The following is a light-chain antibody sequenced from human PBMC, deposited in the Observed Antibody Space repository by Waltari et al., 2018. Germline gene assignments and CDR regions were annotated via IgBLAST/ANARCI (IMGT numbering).Light chain of an antibody. CDR3: SSYTSTSSRYV. Sequence: QPALTQPASVSGSPGQSITIPCTGTCRDVGTHKYVPWYQQHPCKAPKRMIYAVSKRPLGVSNLFSGSRSGNTASLTISGLQAEDEAEYYCSSYTSTSSRYVFGTGTKVSVL. CDR2: AVS. J-gene: IGLJ1*01. CDR1: CRDVGTHKY. V-gene: IGLV2-14*01.